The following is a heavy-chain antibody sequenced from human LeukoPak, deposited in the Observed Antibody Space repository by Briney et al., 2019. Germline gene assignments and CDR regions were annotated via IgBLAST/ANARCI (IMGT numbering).Heavy chain of an antibody. CDR2: TNTAGNTI. Sequence: PGGSLRLSCAASGFTFRDYFMSWIRQAPGKGLEWVAYTNTAGNTIYYADSMKGRFTISRDNAKNSLYLQMITLRAEDTAVYYCARATYDSSGVDGFDIWRQGTMVTVSP. CDR3: ARATYDSSGVDGFDI. CDR1: GFTFRDYF. V-gene: IGHV3-11*01. D-gene: IGHD3-22*01. J-gene: IGHJ3*02.